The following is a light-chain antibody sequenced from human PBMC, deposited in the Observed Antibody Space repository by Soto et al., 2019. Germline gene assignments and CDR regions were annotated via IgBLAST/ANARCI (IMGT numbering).Light chain of an antibody. CDR3: QSYDSSLSGYVV. V-gene: IGLV1-40*01. J-gene: IGLJ2*01. CDR2: GNS. Sequence: QSVLTQPPSVSGAPGQRVTISCTGCSSNIGAGYDVHWYQQLPGTAPKLLIYGNSNRPSGVPDRFSGSKSGTSAFLAITGLQAEDEADYYCQSYDSSLSGYVVFGGGTKLTVL. CDR1: SSNIGAGYD.